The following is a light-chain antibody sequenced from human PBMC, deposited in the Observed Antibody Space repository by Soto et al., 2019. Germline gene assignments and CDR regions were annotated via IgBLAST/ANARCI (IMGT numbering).Light chain of an antibody. CDR2: DAF. CDR3: QQRSNWPLT. J-gene: IGKJ4*01. V-gene: IGKV3-11*01. Sequence: EIVLTQSPATLSLSPGERATLSCRASQSVRTYLAWYQQRPGQAPRLLIYDAFGRATGIPARFSGSGSGTDFTLTISSLEPEDFAVYYYQQRSNWPLTFGGGTKVEIK. CDR1: QSVRTY.